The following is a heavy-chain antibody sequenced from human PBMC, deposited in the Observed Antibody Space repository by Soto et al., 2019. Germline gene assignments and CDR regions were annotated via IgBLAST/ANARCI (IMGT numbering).Heavy chain of an antibody. CDR1: GGSISSYY. V-gene: IGHV4-59*08. CDR3: ARHDTVVVPAAIPWFDP. Sequence: SETLSLTCTVSGGSISSYYWSWIRQPPGKGLEWIGYIYYSGSTNYNPSLKSRVTISVDTSKNQFSLKLSSVTAADTAVYYCARHDTVVVPAAIPWFDPWGQGTLVTVS. D-gene: IGHD2-2*01. J-gene: IGHJ5*02. CDR2: IYYSGST.